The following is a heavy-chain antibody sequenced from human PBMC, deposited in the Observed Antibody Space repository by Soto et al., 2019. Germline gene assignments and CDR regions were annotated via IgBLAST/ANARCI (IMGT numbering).Heavy chain of an antibody. D-gene: IGHD1-26*01. CDR3: ARRPKRGSYSWCFDY. J-gene: IGHJ4*02. V-gene: IGHV4-39*01. CDR1: GGSITNNAYY. Sequence: SETHSLTYTVSGGSITNNAYYWGWIRQPPGKGLEWLGYIYYSGSASYNPSLKSRVTMSVDTSKNQFSLKLSSVTAADTAVYYCARRPKRGSYSWCFDYWGQGTLVTVSS. CDR2: IYYSGSA.